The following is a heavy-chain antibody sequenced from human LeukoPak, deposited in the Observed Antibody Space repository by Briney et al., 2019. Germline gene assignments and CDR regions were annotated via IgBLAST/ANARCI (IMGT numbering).Heavy chain of an antibody. CDR3: ATKITFGGVIVISFDY. J-gene: IGHJ4*02. CDR2: ISGSGGST. CDR1: GFTFSGYA. Sequence: GGSLRLSCAASGFTFSGYAMSWVRQAPGKGLEWVSAISGSGGSTYYADSVKGRFTISRDNSKNTLYLQMNSLRAEDTAVYYSATKITFGGVIVISFDYWGQGTLVTVSS. D-gene: IGHD3-16*02. V-gene: IGHV3-23*01.